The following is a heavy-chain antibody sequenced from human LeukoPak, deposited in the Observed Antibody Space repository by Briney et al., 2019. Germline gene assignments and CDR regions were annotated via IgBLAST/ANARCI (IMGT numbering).Heavy chain of an antibody. CDR3: ARDEGYSGAPLFDY. CDR2: ISAYNGNT. J-gene: IGHJ4*02. D-gene: IGHD7-27*01. CDR1: GYTFTSYG. Sequence: GASVKVSCKASGYTFTSYGISWVRQAPGQGLEWMGWISAYNGNTNYAQKVQGRVTMATDTSTSTAYMELRSLRSDDTAVYYCARDEGYSGAPLFDYWGQGTLVTVSS. V-gene: IGHV1-18*01.